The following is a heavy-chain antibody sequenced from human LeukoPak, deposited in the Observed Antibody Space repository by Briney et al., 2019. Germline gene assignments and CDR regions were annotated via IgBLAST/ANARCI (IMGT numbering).Heavy chain of an antibody. V-gene: IGHV3-7*01. Sequence: GGSLRLSCAASGFTFSNYWMSWVRQAPGKGLEWVANIKQDGSEKYYVDSVKGRFTISRDNAKNSLYLQMNSLRAEDTAAYYCARRRCTSTSCFADYWGQGTLVTVSS. CDR1: GFTFSNYW. CDR3: ARRRCTSTSCFADY. D-gene: IGHD2-2*01. CDR2: IKQDGSEK. J-gene: IGHJ4*02.